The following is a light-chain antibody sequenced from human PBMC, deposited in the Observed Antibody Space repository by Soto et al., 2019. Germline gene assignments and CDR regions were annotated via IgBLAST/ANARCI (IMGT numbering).Light chain of an antibody. CDR3: QPHDNYFWN. V-gene: IGKV1-5*01. CDR1: QSVSNW. CDR2: DVS. Sequence: DIQMTQSPSTLSASVGERVTITCRASQSVSNWLAWYQQKPGKAPKVLIYDVSSLDRGVPSRFSGRGFGKEIILPLSSLEPDDFANYYRQPHDNYFWNFGQRTKVDIK. J-gene: IGKJ1*01.